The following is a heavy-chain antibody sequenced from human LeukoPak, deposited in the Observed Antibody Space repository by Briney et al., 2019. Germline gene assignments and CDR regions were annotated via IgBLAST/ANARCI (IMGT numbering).Heavy chain of an antibody. V-gene: IGHV3-48*01. CDR1: GFSLMSTD. J-gene: IGHJ4*02. D-gene: IGHD5-18*01. CDR2: IGNTFSTA. Sequence: PGGSLRLSCAVSGFSLMSTDMQWVRQAQGKGLGWISYIGNTFSTAYYADSVRGRFTISTDNAQNSLYLQMTSLRAEDTAVYYCTSYSYSGNYWGQGTPVTVSS. CDR3: TSYSYSGNY.